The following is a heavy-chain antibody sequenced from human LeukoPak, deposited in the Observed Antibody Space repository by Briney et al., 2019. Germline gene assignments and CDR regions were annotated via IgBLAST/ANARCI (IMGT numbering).Heavy chain of an antibody. CDR1: GFTFSSYG. D-gene: IGHD2-15*01. CDR2: INHSGST. V-gene: IGHV4-34*01. CDR3: ARGGGGYCSGGSCYSDWFDP. J-gene: IGHJ5*02. Sequence: PGGSLRLSCAASGFTFSSYGMSWVRQPPGKGLEWIGEINHSGSTNYNPSLKSRVTISVDTSKNQFSLKLSSVTAADTAVYYCARGGGGYCSGGSCYSDWFDPWGQGTLVTVSS.